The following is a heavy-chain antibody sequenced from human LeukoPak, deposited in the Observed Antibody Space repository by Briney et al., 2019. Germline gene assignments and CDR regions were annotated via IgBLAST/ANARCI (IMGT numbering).Heavy chain of an antibody. V-gene: IGHV3-7*03. J-gene: IGHJ4*02. CDR2: IKQDGSEK. CDR1: GFTFSSYW. Sequence: GGSLRLSCAASGFTFSSYWMSWARQAPGKGLEWVANIKQDGSEKYYVDSVKGRFTISRDNAKNSLYLQMNSLRAEDTAVYYCARVEDYDYVWGSYRYQDYWGQGTLVTVSS. D-gene: IGHD3-16*02. CDR3: ARVEDYDYVWGSYRYQDY.